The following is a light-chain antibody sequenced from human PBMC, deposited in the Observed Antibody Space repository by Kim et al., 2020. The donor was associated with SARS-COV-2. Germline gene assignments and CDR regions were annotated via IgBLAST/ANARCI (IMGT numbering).Light chain of an antibody. CDR2: KDS. Sequence: GQKARITGRGEKWGEKDAWGYKKKQGKSRVLVIYKDSKRPSGIPERFSGSNSGNTATLNISGTQAMDEADYYCQAWDSSTVVFGGGTQLTVL. CDR1: KWGEKD. J-gene: IGLJ2*01. V-gene: IGLV3-1*01. CDR3: QAWDSSTVV.